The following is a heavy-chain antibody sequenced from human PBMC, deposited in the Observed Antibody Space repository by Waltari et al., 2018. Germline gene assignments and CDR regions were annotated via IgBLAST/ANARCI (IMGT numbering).Heavy chain of an antibody. J-gene: IGHJ5*02. D-gene: IGHD5-12*01. V-gene: IGHV1-24*01. CDR3: ATGLSHRYSGYDSPQGGFDP. CDR1: GYTLTELS. Sequence: QVQLVQSGAEVKKPGASVKVSCKVSGYTLTELSMHWVRQAPGKGLEWMGRLNTKEGETINAQKCQGRVTMHEDTSTDSADMELSNLRSEDTAVYYCATGLSHRYSGYDSPQGGFDPLGQGTRVTVSS. CDR2: LNTKEGET.